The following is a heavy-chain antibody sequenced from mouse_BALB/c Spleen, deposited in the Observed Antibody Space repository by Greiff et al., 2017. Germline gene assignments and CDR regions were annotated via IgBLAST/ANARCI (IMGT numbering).Heavy chain of an antibody. CDR3: NADGSSAYYLDY. D-gene: IGHD1-1*01. CDR1: GFNINDYY. J-gene: IGHJ2*01. Sequence: EVQLHQSGAELVRSGASVKLSCTASGFNINDYYMHWVKQRPEQGLEWIGWIYPENGDTEYAPKFQGKATMTADTSSNTAYLQLSSLTSEDTAVYYCNADGSSAYYLDYGGKGTTRTVAA. V-gene: IGHV14-4*02. CDR2: IYPENGDT.